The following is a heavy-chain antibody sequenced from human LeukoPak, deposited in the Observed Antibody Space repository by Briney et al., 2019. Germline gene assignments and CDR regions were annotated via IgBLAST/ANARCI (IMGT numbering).Heavy chain of an antibody. Sequence: SGTLSLTCAVSGGSISSSNWWSWVRQPPGKGLEWIGEIYHSGSTNYNPSLKSRVTISVDKSKNQFSLKLSSVTAADTAVYYCARSKSGYDYYFDYWGQGTLVTVSS. D-gene: IGHD5-12*01. J-gene: IGHJ4*02. CDR3: ARSKSGYDYYFDY. V-gene: IGHV4-4*02. CDR2: IYHSGST. CDR1: GGSISSSNW.